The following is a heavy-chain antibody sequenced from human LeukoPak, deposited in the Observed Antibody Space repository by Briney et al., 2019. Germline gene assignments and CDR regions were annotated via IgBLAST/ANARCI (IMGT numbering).Heavy chain of an antibody. D-gene: IGHD6-13*01. CDR1: GFTFSSYW. CDR3: ARGISSSWYGGSEYFQH. V-gene: IGHV3-74*01. Sequence: GGSLRLSCAASGFTFSSYWMHWVRQAPGKGLVWVSRINSDGSSTSYADPVKGRFTISRDNAKNTLYLQMNSLRAEDTAVYYCARGISSSWYGGSEYFQHWGQGTLVTVSS. J-gene: IGHJ1*01. CDR2: INSDGSST.